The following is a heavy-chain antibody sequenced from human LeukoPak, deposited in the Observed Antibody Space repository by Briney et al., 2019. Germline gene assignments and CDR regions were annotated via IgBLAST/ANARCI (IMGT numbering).Heavy chain of an antibody. CDR3: IRLEAYCGGDCYSYHYYMDV. Sequence: PGGSLRLSCAASGFAFSSYAMSWVRQAPGKALEWVSAISGSGGSTYYADSVKGRFTISRDNSKNTLYLQMNSLKTEDTAVYYCIRLEAYCGGDCYSYHYYMDVWGKGTAVTVSS. CDR2: ISGSGGST. J-gene: IGHJ6*03. CDR1: GFAFSSYA. D-gene: IGHD2-21*02. V-gene: IGHV3-23*01.